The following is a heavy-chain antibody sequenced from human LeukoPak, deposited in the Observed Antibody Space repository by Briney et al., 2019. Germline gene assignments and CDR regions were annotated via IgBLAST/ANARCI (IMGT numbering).Heavy chain of an antibody. CDR2: LSSSGSAF. V-gene: IGHV3-48*03. Sequence: GGSLRLSCEDSGFTFRSYEMNWVRQAPGKGLEWIAYLSSSGSAFSYADSVKGRFTIARDNAKNSVYLEMNSLRANDTAVYYCARSARLMKGVVEVTALDDWGQGTLVTVSS. CDR1: GFTFRSYE. D-gene: IGHD3-3*01. J-gene: IGHJ4*02. CDR3: ARSARLMKGVVEVTALDD.